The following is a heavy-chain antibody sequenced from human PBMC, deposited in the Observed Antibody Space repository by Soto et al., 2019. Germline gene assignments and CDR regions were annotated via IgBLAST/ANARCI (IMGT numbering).Heavy chain of an antibody. CDR1: GGSFSGYY. CDR2: INHSGST. D-gene: IGHD6-13*01. CDR3: ASYSSRTYYYYGMDV. Sequence: SETLSLTCAVYGGSFSGYYWSWIRQPPGKGLEWIGEINHSGSTNYNPSLKSRVTISVDTSKNQFSLKLSSVTAADTAVYYCASYSSRTYYYYGMDVWGQGTTVTVSS. J-gene: IGHJ6*02. V-gene: IGHV4-34*01.